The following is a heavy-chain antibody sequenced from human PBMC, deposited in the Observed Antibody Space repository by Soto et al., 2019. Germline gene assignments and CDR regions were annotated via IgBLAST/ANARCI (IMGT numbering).Heavy chain of an antibody. Sequence: HPGGSLRLSCAASGFTFDDYAMHWVRQAPGKGLEWVSGISWNSGSIGYADSVKGRFTISRDNAKNSLYLQMNSLRAEDTALYYCAKDILSGAARRGYYYYGMDVWGQGTTVTVSS. J-gene: IGHJ6*02. CDR3: AKDILSGAARRGYYYYGMDV. V-gene: IGHV3-9*01. D-gene: IGHD6-6*01. CDR2: ISWNSGSI. CDR1: GFTFDDYA.